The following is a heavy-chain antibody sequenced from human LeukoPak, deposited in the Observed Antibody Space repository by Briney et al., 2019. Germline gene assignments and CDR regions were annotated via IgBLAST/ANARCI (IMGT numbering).Heavy chain of an antibody. CDR3: ASLNSDYDDSYYYGMDV. Sequence: SVKVSCKASGGTFSSYAISWVRQAPGQGLEWMGGIIPIFGTANYAQKFQGRVTITADKSTSTAYMELSSLRSEDTAVYYCASLNSDYDDSYYYGMDVWGKGTTVTVSS. D-gene: IGHD5-12*01. V-gene: IGHV1-69*06. CDR2: IIPIFGTA. J-gene: IGHJ6*04. CDR1: GGTFSSYA.